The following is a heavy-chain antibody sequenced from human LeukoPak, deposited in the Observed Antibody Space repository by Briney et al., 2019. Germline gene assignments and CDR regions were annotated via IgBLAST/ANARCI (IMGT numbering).Heavy chain of an antibody. J-gene: IGHJ4*02. CDR3: GGDYYDSSGPGY. CDR2: IYSGGST. V-gene: IGHV3-53*01. Sequence: GGPLRLSCAASGFTVSSNYMSWVRQAPGKGLEWVSVIYSGGSTYYADSVKGRFTISRDNSKNTLYLQMNSLRAEDTASYYWGGDYYDSSGPGYWGQGTLVTVSS. CDR1: GFTVSSNY. D-gene: IGHD3-22*01.